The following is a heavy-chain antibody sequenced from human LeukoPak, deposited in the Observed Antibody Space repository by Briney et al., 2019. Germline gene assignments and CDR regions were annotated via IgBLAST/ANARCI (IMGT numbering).Heavy chain of an antibody. CDR1: GFTFSSNY. D-gene: IGHD3-3*01. CDR2: IYSGGST. CDR3: ARGLGYYDLWSGYPCFDY. Sequence: PGGSLRLSCAASGFTFSSNYMSWVRQAPGKGLEWVSVIYSGGSTYYADSVKGRFTISRDNSKNTLYLQMNSLRAEDTAVYYCARGLGYYDLWSGYPCFDYWGQGTLVTVSS. J-gene: IGHJ4*02. V-gene: IGHV3-53*01.